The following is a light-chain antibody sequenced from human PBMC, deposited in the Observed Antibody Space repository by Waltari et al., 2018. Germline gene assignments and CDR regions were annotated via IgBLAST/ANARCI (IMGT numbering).Light chain of an antibody. CDR3: LLSFSGADVV. CDR1: TGAVTSDHF. Sequence: QAVVTQEPSLTVSPGGTVTLTCASNTGAVTSDHFPYWFQQKPGQAPVTLIYDASNRHSWTPARFSGSLLGGKAALTLSGAQPEDEADYYCLLSFSGADVVFGGGTKLTVL. J-gene: IGLJ2*01. V-gene: IGLV7-46*01. CDR2: DAS.